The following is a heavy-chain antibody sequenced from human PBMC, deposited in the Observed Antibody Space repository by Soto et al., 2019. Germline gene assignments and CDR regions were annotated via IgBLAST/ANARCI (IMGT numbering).Heavy chain of an antibody. Sequence: ASVKVSCKASGYTFTSYGISWVRQAPGQGLEWMGWISAYNGNTNYAQKLQGRVTMTTDTSTSTAYMELRSLGSDDTAVYYCARDPYYDFWSGLAGHYYYYMDVWGKGTTVTVSS. J-gene: IGHJ6*03. CDR1: GYTFTSYG. CDR3: ARDPYYDFWSGLAGHYYYYMDV. CDR2: ISAYNGNT. V-gene: IGHV1-18*01. D-gene: IGHD3-3*01.